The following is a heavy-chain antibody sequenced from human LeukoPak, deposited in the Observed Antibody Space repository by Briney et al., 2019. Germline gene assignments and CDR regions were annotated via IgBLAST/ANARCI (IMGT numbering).Heavy chain of an antibody. D-gene: IGHD5-18*01. V-gene: IGHV1-2*02. CDR1: GYTLTGYY. CDR3: ARAGGGYSSGWGAFDI. CDR2: INPETGGT. Sequence: ASVRVSCKASGYTLTGYYIHWVRQAPGQGPEWMGWINPETGGTSYAQKFQGRVTMTRDTSISTASMELGRLRSDDTAVYYCARAGGGYSSGWGAFDIWGRGTLVTVSS. J-gene: IGHJ3*02.